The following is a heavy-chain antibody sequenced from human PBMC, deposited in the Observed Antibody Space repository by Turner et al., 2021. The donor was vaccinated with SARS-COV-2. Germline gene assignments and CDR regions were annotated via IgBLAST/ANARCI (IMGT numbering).Heavy chain of an antibody. CDR2: IDYSGSP. CDR1: GGPISSSPYY. D-gene: IGHD3-10*01. Sequence: QLQLQESGPGLVKPSETLALTCTVAGGPISSSPYYRGWIRQPPGKGLEWIGSIDYSGSPSYNPSLQRRVTISVDASKNQFPLKLSSVTAADTAVYYCARRSEGYYGSGSHWFDPWGQGTLVTVSS. CDR3: ARRSEGYYGSGSHWFDP. J-gene: IGHJ5*02. V-gene: IGHV4-39*01.